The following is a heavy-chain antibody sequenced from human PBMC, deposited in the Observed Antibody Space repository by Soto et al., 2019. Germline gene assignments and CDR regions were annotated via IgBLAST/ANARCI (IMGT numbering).Heavy chain of an antibody. CDR2: INAGNGNT. V-gene: IGHV1-3*05. D-gene: IGHD3-3*01. Sequence: QAQLVQSGAEEKKPGASVKVSCKASGYTFTSYAMHWVRQAPGQRLEWMGWINAGNGNTKYSQKFQGRVTITRDTSASTAYMELSSLRSEDTAVYYCARDREPFGVVVNNWFDPWGQGTLVTVSS. CDR3: ARDREPFGVVVNNWFDP. CDR1: GYTFTSYA. J-gene: IGHJ5*02.